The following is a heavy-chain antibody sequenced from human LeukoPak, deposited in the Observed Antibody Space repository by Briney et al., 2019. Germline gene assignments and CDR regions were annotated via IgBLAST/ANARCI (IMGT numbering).Heavy chain of an antibody. J-gene: IGHJ4*02. CDR3: ARHVGPGYSYGFDN. V-gene: IGHV4-59*08. CDR1: GGSTSRHY. Sequence: SETLSLTCTVFGGSTSRHYWSWIRQAPGKGLEWIGYISYSGSINYNPSLKSRVTISVDTSKNQFSLKLSSVTAADTAVFYCARHVGPGYSYGFDNWGQGTLVTVSS. D-gene: IGHD5-18*01. CDR2: ISYSGSI.